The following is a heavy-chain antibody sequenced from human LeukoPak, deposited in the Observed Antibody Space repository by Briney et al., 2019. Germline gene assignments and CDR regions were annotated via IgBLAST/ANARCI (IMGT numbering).Heavy chain of an antibody. CDR1: GGSISSYY. J-gene: IGHJ5*02. V-gene: IGHV4-59*01. CDR2: IYYSGST. D-gene: IGHD2-2*01. Sequence: SETLSLSCTVSGGSISSYYWSWIRQPTRKGLEWIGYIYYSGSTNYNPSLKSRVTISVDTSKNQFSLKLSSVTAADTAVYYCACSPANWFDPWGQGTLVTVSS. CDR3: ACSPANWFDP.